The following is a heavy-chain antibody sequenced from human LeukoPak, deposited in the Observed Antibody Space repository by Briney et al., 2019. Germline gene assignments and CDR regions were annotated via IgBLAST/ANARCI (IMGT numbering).Heavy chain of an antibody. CDR1: GFTFHSYW. J-gene: IGHJ4*02. D-gene: IGHD3-16*01. V-gene: IGHV3-74*01. CDR3: ARSSFPYYFDY. CDR2: IDNDGGST. Sequence: QSGGSLRLSCAASGFTFHSYWMHWVRQAPGKGLVWVSRIDNDGGSTTYADSVKGRFTISRDNAKNTLYLQMNSVRAEDTAVYYCARSSFPYYFDYWGQGTLVTVSS.